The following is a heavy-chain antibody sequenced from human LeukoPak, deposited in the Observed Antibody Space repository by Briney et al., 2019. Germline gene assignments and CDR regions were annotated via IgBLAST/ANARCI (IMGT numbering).Heavy chain of an antibody. V-gene: IGHV3-23*01. Sequence: SGGSLRLSCAASGFTFSSYAMSWVRQAPGKGLEWVSAISGSGGSTYYADSVKGRFTISRDSAKNSLYLQMNSLRAEDTAVYYCARGVPYDSWSGPHYSDYWGQGTLVTVSS. D-gene: IGHD3-3*01. J-gene: IGHJ4*02. CDR3: ARGVPYDSWSGPHYSDY. CDR1: GFTFSSYA. CDR2: ISGSGGST.